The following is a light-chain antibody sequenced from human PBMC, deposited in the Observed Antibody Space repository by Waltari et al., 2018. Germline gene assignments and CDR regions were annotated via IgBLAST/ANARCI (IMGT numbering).Light chain of an antibody. J-gene: IGLJ3*02. Sequence: QTVVTQAPSLSVSPGGTVPLTCALSSGSLSTTSYATWYQQTPGQSPRTPVYKANARSSGVPDRFSGSILGNTAALTITGAQADDESDYYCALYMGSGIWVFGGGTRLTVL. CDR1: SGSLSTTSY. V-gene: IGLV8-61*01. CDR3: ALYMGSGIWV. CDR2: KAN.